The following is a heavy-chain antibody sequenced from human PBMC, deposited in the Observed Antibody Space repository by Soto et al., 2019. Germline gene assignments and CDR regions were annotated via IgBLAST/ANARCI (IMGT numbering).Heavy chain of an antibody. D-gene: IGHD1-1*01. V-gene: IGHV3-21*01. CDR2: ISSSSSYI. J-gene: IGHJ6*02. Sequence: GVSLRLSCAASGFTFSSYSMNWVRQAPGKGLEWVSSISSSSSYIYYADSVKGRFTISRDNAKNSLYLQMNSLRDDDAAVYYCSREVYEERQRQYYYFGMDVWGQGTTVTVSS. CDR1: GFTFSSYS. CDR3: SREVYEERQRQYYYFGMDV.